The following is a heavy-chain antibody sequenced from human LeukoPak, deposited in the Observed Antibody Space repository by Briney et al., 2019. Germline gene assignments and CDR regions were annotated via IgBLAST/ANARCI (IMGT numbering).Heavy chain of an antibody. CDR3: ARYPTAMVSFDY. J-gene: IGHJ4*02. D-gene: IGHD5-18*01. CDR1: GGSISSSDYY. CDR2: IYYSGNT. V-gene: IGHV4-39*01. Sequence: PSETLSLTCTVSGGSISSSDYYWGWIRQSPGKGLEWIGSIYYSGNTYYNPSLKSRVTISVDTSKNQFSLRPSFVTAADTAVYYCARYPTAMVSFDYWGQGTLVTVSS.